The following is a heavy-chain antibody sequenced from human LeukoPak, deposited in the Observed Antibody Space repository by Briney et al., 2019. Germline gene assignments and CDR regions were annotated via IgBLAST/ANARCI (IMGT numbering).Heavy chain of an antibody. J-gene: IGHJ6*02. CDR1: GFTFSSYA. CDR2: ISYDGSNK. D-gene: IGHD3-22*01. V-gene: IGHV3-30-3*01. CDR3: AGTAPGYYDSSGYYYLNYYYYGMDV. Sequence: GGSLRLSCAASGFTFSSYAMHWVRQAPGKGLEWVAVISYDGSNKYHADSVKGRFTISRDNSKNTLYLQMNSLRAEDTAVYYCAGTAPGYYDSSGYYYLNYYYYGMDVWGQGTTVTVSS.